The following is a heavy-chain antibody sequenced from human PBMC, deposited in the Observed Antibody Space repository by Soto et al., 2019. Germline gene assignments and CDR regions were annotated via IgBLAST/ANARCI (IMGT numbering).Heavy chain of an antibody. CDR1: GFTFSSYA. J-gene: IGHJ3*02. V-gene: IGHV3-23*01. D-gene: IGHD3-22*01. Sequence: GGSLRLSCAASGFTFSSYAMSWVRQAPGKGLEWVSAISGSGGSTYYADSVKGRFTISRDNSKNTLYLQMNSLRAEDTAVYYCAKDRDYYDSSGYYPDAFDIWGQGTMVTVSS. CDR2: ISGSGGST. CDR3: AKDRDYYDSSGYYPDAFDI.